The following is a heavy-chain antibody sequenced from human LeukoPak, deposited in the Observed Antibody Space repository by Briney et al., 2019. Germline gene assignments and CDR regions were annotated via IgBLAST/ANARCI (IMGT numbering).Heavy chain of an antibody. CDR2: IPYDGSNK. V-gene: IGHV3-30*18. J-gene: IGHJ6*03. D-gene: IGHD3-3*01. CDR3: AKIRFGDYYYYMDV. CDR1: GFTFSSYG. Sequence: GGSLRLSCAVSGFTFSSYGMHWVRQAPGKGLEWVAVIPYDGSNKYYADSVKGRFTISRDNAKNSLYLQMNSLRAEDTALYHCAKIRFGDYYYYMDVWGKGTTVTVSS.